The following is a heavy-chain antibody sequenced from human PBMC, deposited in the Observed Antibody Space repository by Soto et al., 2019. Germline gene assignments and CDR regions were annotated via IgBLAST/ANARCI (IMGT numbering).Heavy chain of an antibody. CDR2: ISAYNGNT. CDR1: GYTFTSYG. D-gene: IGHD3-10*01. J-gene: IGHJ6*02. V-gene: IGHV1-18*01. Sequence: QVQLVQSGAEVKKPGASVKVSCKASGYTFTSYGITWVRQATGQGLEWMGWISAYNGNTNYAQKLQGRATMTTDTSTSTAYMELRSLRSDDTAVYYCASNYLYYYGSGNTNYYGMDVWGQGTTVTVSS. CDR3: ASNYLYYYGSGNTNYYGMDV.